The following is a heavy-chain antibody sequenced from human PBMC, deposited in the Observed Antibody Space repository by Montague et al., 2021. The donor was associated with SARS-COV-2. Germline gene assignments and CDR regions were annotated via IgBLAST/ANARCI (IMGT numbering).Heavy chain of an antibody. V-gene: IGHV1-18*01. CDR2: ISAYNGNT. Sequence: SVKVSCKASGYTFTSYGISWVRQAPGQGLEWMGWISAYNGNTNYAQKLQGRFTVSRDNARNSLYLQMNSLRAEDTAVYYCVRATLYMDVWGEGTTVAVSS. CDR1: GYTFTSYG. CDR3: VRATLYMDV. J-gene: IGHJ6*03.